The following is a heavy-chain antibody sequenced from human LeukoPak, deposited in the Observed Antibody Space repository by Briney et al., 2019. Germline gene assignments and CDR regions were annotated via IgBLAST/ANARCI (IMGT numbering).Heavy chain of an antibody. CDR3: ARADDGANSWVNY. J-gene: IGHJ4*02. V-gene: IGHV3-74*01. Sequence: PGGSLRLSCAASGFTFSSYWMHWVRQAPGKGRVWISRIISDGSGPGSAGSVKGRFTISRDNATNTLYLQMNSLRAEDTAVYYCARADDGANSWVNYWGQGTLVTVSS. D-gene: IGHD4-23*01. CDR2: IISDGSGP. CDR1: GFTFSSYW.